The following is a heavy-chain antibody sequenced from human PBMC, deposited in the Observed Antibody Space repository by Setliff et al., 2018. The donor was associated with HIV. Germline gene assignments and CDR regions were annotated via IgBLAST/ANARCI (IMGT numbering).Heavy chain of an antibody. Sequence: SETLSLTCTVPGGSISSGSYYWSWIRQPAGKGLEWIGRIYTSGSTKYNPSLKSRVTISVDTSKNQFSLKVSSVTAADTAVYYCARVARGGHSSRRYYFDYWGQGTLVTVS. CDR3: ARVARGGHSSRRYYFDY. V-gene: IGHV4-61*02. D-gene: IGHD6-13*01. J-gene: IGHJ4*02. CDR2: IYTSGST. CDR1: GGSISSGSYY.